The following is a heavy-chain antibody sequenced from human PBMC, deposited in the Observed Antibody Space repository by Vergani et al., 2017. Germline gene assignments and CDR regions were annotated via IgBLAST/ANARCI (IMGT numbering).Heavy chain of an antibody. CDR3: ARVNTETNGHLYYYYYMDG. Sequence: QVQLQQWGGVLLKPSETLSLTCVVNGESFTSYHWTWIRQSPGEGLEWVGDIDHTGRPDYNPSLKSRLTMSVDKSRNQFSLTLNSVTATDTAIYFCARVNTETNGHLYYYYYMDGWGEGTAVTVS. V-gene: IGHV4-34*01. J-gene: IGHJ6*03. CDR1: GESFTSYH. D-gene: IGHD4-11*01. CDR2: IDHTGRP.